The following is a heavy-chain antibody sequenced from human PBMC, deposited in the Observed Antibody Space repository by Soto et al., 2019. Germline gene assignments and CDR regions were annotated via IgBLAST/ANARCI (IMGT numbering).Heavy chain of an antibody. CDR3: ARRVGSGWYVGAFDI. D-gene: IGHD6-19*01. Sequence: ASVKVSCKASGYTFTSYGISWVRQAPGQGLEWMGWISAYNGNTNYAQKLQGRVTMTTDTSTSTAYMELRSLRSDDTAVYYCARRVGSGWYVGAFDIWGQGTMVTVSS. CDR2: ISAYNGNT. V-gene: IGHV1-18*01. CDR1: GYTFTSYG. J-gene: IGHJ3*02.